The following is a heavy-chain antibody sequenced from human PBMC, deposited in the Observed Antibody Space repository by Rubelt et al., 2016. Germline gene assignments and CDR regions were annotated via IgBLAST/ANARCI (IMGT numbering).Heavy chain of an antibody. Sequence: EWIGEINHSGSTNYNPSLKSRVTISVDTSKNQFSLKLSSVTAADTAVYYCARGRGGYRLWGQGTLVTVSS. CDR3: ARGRGGYRL. D-gene: IGHD3-22*01. CDR2: INHSGST. J-gene: IGHJ4*02. V-gene: IGHV4-34*01.